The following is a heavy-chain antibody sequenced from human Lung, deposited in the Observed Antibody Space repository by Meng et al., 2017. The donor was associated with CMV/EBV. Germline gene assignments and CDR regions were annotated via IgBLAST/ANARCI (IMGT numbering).Heavy chain of an antibody. CDR3: AVYCSSTSCHRDGMDV. Sequence: SCAASGFTFSSYSMNWVRQAPGKGLEWVSSISNSSSYIYYADSVKGRFTISRDNAKNSLYLQMNSLRAEDTAVYYCAVYCSSTSCHRDGMDVWGQGNXVTVSS. CDR1: GFTFSSYS. CDR2: ISNSSSYI. V-gene: IGHV3-21*01. D-gene: IGHD2-2*01. J-gene: IGHJ6*02.